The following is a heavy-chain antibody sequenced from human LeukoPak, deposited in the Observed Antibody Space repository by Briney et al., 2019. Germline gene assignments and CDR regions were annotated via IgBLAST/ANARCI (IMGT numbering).Heavy chain of an antibody. J-gene: IGHJ6*02. Sequence: GGSLRLSCAATGFTVSSNYMSWVRQAPGKGLEWVSAISGSGGSTYYADSVKGRFTISRDNSKNTLYLQMNSLRAEDTAVYYCAKGRYEGGVAAAIYYYYGMDVWGQGTTVTVSS. V-gene: IGHV3-23*01. CDR3: AKGRYEGGVAAAIYYYYGMDV. CDR2: ISGSGGST. D-gene: IGHD6-13*01. CDR1: GFTVSSNY.